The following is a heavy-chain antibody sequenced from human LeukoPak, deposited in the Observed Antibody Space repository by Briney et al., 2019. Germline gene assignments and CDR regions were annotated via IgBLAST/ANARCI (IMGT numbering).Heavy chain of an antibody. CDR1: GYTFTGYY. D-gene: IGHD7-27*01. CDR3: ASLPNWGRGHDAFDI. J-gene: IGHJ3*02. V-gene: IGHV1-2*02. Sequence: ASVKVSCKASGYTFTGYYMHWVRQAPGQGLEWMGWINPNSGGTNYAQKFQGRVTMTRDTSISTAYMELSRLRSDDTAVYYWASLPNWGRGHDAFDIWGQGTMVTVSS. CDR2: INPNSGGT.